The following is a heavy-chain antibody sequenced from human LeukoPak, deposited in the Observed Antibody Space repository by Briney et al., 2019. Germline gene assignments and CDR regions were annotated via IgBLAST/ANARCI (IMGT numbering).Heavy chain of an antibody. V-gene: IGHV4-38-2*02. Sequence: SETLSLTYTVSGYSIRSGYYWGWIRQPPGKGLEWIGSIHHSGSTFYNSSLKSRVTISVDTSKNQFSLKVNSMTAADTAVYYCARSRGSGSTIWNFDLWGRGTLVTASS. CDR1: GYSIRSGYY. CDR3: ARSRGSGSTIWNFDL. CDR2: IHHSGST. D-gene: IGHD3-22*01. J-gene: IGHJ2*01.